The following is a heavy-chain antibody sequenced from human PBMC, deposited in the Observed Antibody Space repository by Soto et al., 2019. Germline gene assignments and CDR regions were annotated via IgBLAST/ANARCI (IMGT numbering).Heavy chain of an antibody. D-gene: IGHD3-10*01. CDR3: ARQGFGALHGRVDV. Sequence: QVPLQESGPGLVKPSETLSLSCTVSGGSISNYYWSWFRQTPGKGLEWIGYVHDSWGSNYNPSLQSRVAISLDTSKSQFSLKLPSVTATDTAVYYCARQGFGALHGRVDVWGQGTTVTVSS. J-gene: IGHJ6*02. V-gene: IGHV4-59*08. CDR2: VHDSWGS. CDR1: GGSISNYY.